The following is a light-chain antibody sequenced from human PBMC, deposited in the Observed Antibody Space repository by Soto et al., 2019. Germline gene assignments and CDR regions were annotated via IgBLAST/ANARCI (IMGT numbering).Light chain of an antibody. V-gene: IGLV2-14*01. CDR2: EVV. J-gene: IGLJ1*01. CDR3: TSYTSSSPLV. Sequence: QSALTQPASVSGSPGQSITISCTGTSSGVGGYNYVSWYQHHPGKAPKLMIYEVVNRPSGVSNRFSGSKSGITASLTISGLQAEDEADYYCTSYTSSSPLVFGTGTKLTVL. CDR1: SSGVGGYNY.